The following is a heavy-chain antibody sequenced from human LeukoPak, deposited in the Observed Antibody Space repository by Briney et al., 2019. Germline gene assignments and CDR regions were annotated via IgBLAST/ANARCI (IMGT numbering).Heavy chain of an antibody. Sequence: ASVKVSCKASGYTFTSYAIHWVRQAPGQGLEWMGWINAGNGNTKYSQKFQVRVTITTDTSASTAYMELSSLRSEDTAVYYCARGGLYCSSTSCRFDYWGQGTLVTVS. D-gene: IGHD2-2*01. J-gene: IGHJ4*02. CDR1: GYTFTSYA. CDR2: INAGNGNT. V-gene: IGHV1-3*01. CDR3: ARGGLYCSSTSCRFDY.